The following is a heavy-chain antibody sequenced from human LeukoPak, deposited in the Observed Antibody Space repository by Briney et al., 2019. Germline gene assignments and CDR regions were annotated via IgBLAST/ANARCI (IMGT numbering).Heavy chain of an antibody. CDR2: ISAYNGNT. Sequence: ASVKVSCKASGYTFTSYGISWVRQAPGQGLEWMGWISAYNGNTNYAQKLQGRVTMTTDTSTSTAYMELRSLRSDDTAVYYCARVYFNQDIVVVVAASHFDYWGQGTLVTVSS. D-gene: IGHD2-15*01. CDR3: ARVYFNQDIVVVVAASHFDY. CDR1: GYTFTSYG. V-gene: IGHV1-18*04. J-gene: IGHJ4*02.